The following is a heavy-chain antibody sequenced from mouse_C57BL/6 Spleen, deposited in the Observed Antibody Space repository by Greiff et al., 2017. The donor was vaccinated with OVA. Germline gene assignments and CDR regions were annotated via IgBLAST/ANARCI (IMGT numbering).Heavy chain of an antibody. V-gene: IGHV1-37*01. J-gene: IGHJ1*03. CDR2: INSYNGDT. CDR1: GYSFTGFF. CDR3: AREVVAQGFDV. D-gene: IGHD1-1*01. Sequence: VQLKQSGPELVKPGASVKISCKASGYSFTGFFMNWVKQSQGKSLDWIGSINSYNGDTFSNQKFKGKATLTVDKSSSTAHMELLSLTSEDFAVYYCAREVVAQGFDVWGTGTTVTVSS.